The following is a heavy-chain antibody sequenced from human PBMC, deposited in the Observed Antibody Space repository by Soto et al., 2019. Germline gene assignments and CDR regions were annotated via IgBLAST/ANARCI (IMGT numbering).Heavy chain of an antibody. D-gene: IGHD6-25*01. J-gene: IGHJ4*02. CDR1: GGSISNYY. V-gene: IGHV4-59*01. CDR3: ARLYGFSGFDH. Sequence: PSETLSLTCTVSGGSISNYYWTWIRQPPGKGLEWIGYIYYSGSTNYNPSLKSRVTISVDTSKNQFSLKLSSVTAADTAVYYCARLYGFSGFDHWGQGTLVTVSS. CDR2: IYYSGST.